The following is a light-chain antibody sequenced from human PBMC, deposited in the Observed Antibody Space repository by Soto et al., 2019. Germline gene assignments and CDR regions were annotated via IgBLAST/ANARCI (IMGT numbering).Light chain of an antibody. CDR2: WAS. V-gene: IGKV4-1*01. J-gene: IGKJ1*01. Sequence: DIVMTQSPDSLAVSLGERVTINCKSSQSVLYSSNNKNYLTWYQQKPGQPPKLLIYWASTRESGVPDRFSGSGSGTDFTLTISGLQAEDVAVYYCQQYHSIPWTFGQGTKVEIK. CDR3: QQYHSIPWT. CDR1: QSVLYSSNNKNY.